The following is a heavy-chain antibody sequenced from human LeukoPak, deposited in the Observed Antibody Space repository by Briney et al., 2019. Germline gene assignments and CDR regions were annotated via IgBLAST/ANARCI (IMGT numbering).Heavy chain of an antibody. V-gene: IGHV3-7*01. J-gene: IGHJ5*02. Sequence: GGSLRLSCAASGFTFTSYWMSWVRQAPGKGLEWVANINQDGSEKYYVDSVKGRFTISRDNAKTSLYLQMNSLRAEDTAVYYCARSYLKMASASWGQGTLVTVSS. CDR1: GFTFTSYW. CDR2: INQDGSEK. D-gene: IGHD3-10*01. CDR3: ARSYLKMASAS.